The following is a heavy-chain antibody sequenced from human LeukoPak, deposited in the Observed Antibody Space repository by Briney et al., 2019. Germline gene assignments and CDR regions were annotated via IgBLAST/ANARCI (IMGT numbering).Heavy chain of an antibody. CDR2: ISGSGGST. Sequence: GGSLRLSCAASGFTFSSYAMSWVRQAPGKGLEWVSAISGSGGSTYYADSVKGRFTISRDNSKNTLYLQMDSLRAEDTAVYYCAKDGRYSSSWYPGYFQHWGQGTLVTVSS. V-gene: IGHV3-23*01. D-gene: IGHD6-13*01. CDR3: AKDGRYSSSWYPGYFQH. J-gene: IGHJ1*01. CDR1: GFTFSSYA.